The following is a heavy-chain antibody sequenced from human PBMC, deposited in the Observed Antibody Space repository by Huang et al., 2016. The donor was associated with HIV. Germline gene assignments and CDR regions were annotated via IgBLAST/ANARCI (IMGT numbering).Heavy chain of an antibody. CDR3: VRDPRIQSWLNYFDY. CDR2: INSDGSSS. CDR1: GFTFSSYW. J-gene: IGHJ4*02. D-gene: IGHD3-22*01. V-gene: IGHV3-74*01. Sequence: EVQLVESGGGLVQPGGSLRLSCAASGFTFSSYWLHWVRQATGKGVVGVSSINSDGSSSGYADSVKGRFTISRDNAKNTLYLQMNSLRAEDTAVYYCVRDPRIQSWLNYFDYWGQGTLVSVSS.